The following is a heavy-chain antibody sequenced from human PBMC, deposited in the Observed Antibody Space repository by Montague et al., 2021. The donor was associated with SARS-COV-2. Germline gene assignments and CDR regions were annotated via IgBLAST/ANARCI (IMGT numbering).Heavy chain of an antibody. CDR1: GFTLSSYA. V-gene: IGHV3-23*01. Sequence: SLRLSCAASGFTLSSYAMNWVRQAPGKGLEWVSAMSGSGDRTYYADSVKGRFTISRDNSKNTLSLQMNSLRAEDTAVYYCAKVGWYNWNPYDTFDIWGQGTMVTVSS. CDR2: MSGSGDRT. D-gene: IGHD1-20*01. J-gene: IGHJ3*02. CDR3: AKVGWYNWNPYDTFDI.